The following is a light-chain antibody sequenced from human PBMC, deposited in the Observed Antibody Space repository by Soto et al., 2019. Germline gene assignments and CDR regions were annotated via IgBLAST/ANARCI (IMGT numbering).Light chain of an antibody. Sequence: QSALTQPRSVSGSPGQSVTISCTGTSSDVGGYNYVSWYQQHPGKAPKLMIYDVSKRPSGVPDRFSGSKSGNTASLTISGIQAEDEADYYCCSYAGSYRGVFGTGTKVTVL. V-gene: IGLV2-11*01. CDR3: CSYAGSYRGV. CDR1: SSDVGGYNY. CDR2: DVS. J-gene: IGLJ1*01.